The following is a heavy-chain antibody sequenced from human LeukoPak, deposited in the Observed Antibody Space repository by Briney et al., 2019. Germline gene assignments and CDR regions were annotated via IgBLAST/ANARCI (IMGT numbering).Heavy chain of an antibody. Sequence: SVKVSCKASGGTFSSYAISWVRQAPGQGLGWMGGIIPIFGTANYAQKFQGRVTITADESTSTAYMELSSLRSEDTAVYYCAREAVAGDNWFDPWGQGTLVTVSS. V-gene: IGHV1-69*01. D-gene: IGHD6-19*01. CDR1: GGTFSSYA. CDR3: AREAVAGDNWFDP. J-gene: IGHJ5*02. CDR2: IIPIFGTA.